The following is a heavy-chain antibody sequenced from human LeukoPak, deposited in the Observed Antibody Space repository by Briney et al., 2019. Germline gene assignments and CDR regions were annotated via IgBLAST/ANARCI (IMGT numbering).Heavy chain of an antibody. Sequence: ASVKVSCKASGYTFTGYYIRWGRQAPGQGLEWMGWINPNSGGTNYAQKFQGRVTMTRDTSISTAYMELSRLRSDDTAVYYCARPGGEMYSSSWYYSNWFDPWGQGTLVTVSS. V-gene: IGHV1-2*02. CDR2: INPNSGGT. D-gene: IGHD6-13*01. CDR1: GYTFTGYY. CDR3: ARPGGEMYSSSWYYSNWFDP. J-gene: IGHJ5*02.